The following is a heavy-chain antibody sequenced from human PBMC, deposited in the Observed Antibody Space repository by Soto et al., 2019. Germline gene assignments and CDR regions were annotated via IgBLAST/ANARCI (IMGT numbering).Heavy chain of an antibody. V-gene: IGHV1-8*01. Sequence: QVPLVQSGAEVQKPGASVKVSCKASGYTFPSSDINWVRQATGPGLAWMGWMNPNSGNTGYAQKFQGRGTMTRNTSISTADMEVSSLRSEDTAVDDWARGGWGGRRGFDYWGQGTLGTGSS. CDR1: GYTFPSSD. J-gene: IGHJ4*02. CDR3: ARGGWGGRRGFDY. D-gene: IGHD3-10*01. CDR2: MNPNSGNT.